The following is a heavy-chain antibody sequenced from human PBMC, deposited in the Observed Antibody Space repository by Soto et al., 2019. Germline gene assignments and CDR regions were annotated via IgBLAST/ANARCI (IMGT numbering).Heavy chain of an antibody. Sequence: GGSLRLSCAASGFTFSDYYMSWIRQAPGKGLEWVSYISSSGSTIYYADSVKGRFTISRDNAKNSLYLQMNSLRAEDTAVYYCARYRYGTQYYYASSGQPDYWGQGTLVTVSS. V-gene: IGHV3-11*01. J-gene: IGHJ4*02. D-gene: IGHD3-22*01. CDR2: ISSSGSTI. CDR3: ARYRYGTQYYYASSGQPDY. CDR1: GFTFSDYY.